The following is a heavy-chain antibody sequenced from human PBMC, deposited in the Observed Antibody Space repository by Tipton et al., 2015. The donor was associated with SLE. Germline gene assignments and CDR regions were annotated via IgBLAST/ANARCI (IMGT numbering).Heavy chain of an antibody. D-gene: IGHD3-22*01. J-gene: IGHJ6*03. CDR1: GDSISGHY. Sequence: TLSLTCTVSGDSISGHYRSWIRQPPGKGLEWIGYVYSSGFSDYNPSLRSRVTISLDTSKNQFSLRLSSATAADTAVYYCARVGHGFDDSGYNSHYYYYMDVWGKGTTVTVSS. CDR3: ARVGHGFDDSGYNSHYYYYMDV. V-gene: IGHV4-59*11. CDR2: VYSSGFS.